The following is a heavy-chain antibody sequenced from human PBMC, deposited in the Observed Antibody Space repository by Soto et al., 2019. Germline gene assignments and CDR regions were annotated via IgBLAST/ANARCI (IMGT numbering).Heavy chain of an antibody. CDR1: GFTFSSYG. D-gene: IGHD3-10*01. CDR3: ARDGLWGSGCYFSFFMYS. V-gene: IGHV3-33*01. CDR2: IWYDGSNK. Sequence: QVQLLESGGGVVQPGRSLRLSCAASGFTFSSYGMHWVRQAPGKGLEWVAVIWYDGSNKYYADSVKGRFTISRDNSNSTVYLQMSSVRAEDTAVYYCARDGLWGSGCYFSFFMYSWGQGTLVTVSS. J-gene: IGHJ4*02.